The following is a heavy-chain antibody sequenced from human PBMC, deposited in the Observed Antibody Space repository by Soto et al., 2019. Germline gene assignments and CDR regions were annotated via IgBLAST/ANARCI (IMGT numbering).Heavy chain of an antibody. CDR2: ISGSGGST. CDR1: GFTFSSYA. Sequence: GGSLRLSCAASGFTFSSYAMSWVRQAPGKGLEWVSAISGSGGSTYYADSVKGRFTISRDNSKSTLYLQMNSLRAEDTAVYYCAKGTTVTTINWFDPWGQGTLVTVSS. CDR3: AKGTTVTTINWFDP. V-gene: IGHV3-23*01. J-gene: IGHJ5*02. D-gene: IGHD4-17*01.